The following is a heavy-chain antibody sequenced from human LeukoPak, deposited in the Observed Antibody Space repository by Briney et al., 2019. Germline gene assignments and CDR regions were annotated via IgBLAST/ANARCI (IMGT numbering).Heavy chain of an antibody. CDR2: ISSSSSYI. Sequence: GGSLRLSCAASGFTFSSYSMNWVRQAPGKGLEWVSSISSSSSYIYYADSVKGRFTISRDNAKNSLYLQMNSLRAEHTAVYYCARSGYCSGGSCHPIDYWGQGTLVTVSS. D-gene: IGHD2-15*01. J-gene: IGHJ4*02. CDR3: ARSGYCSGGSCHPIDY. V-gene: IGHV3-21*01. CDR1: GFTFSSYS.